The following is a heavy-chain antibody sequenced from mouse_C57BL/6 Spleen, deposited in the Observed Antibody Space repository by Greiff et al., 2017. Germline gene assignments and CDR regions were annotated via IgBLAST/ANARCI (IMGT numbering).Heavy chain of an antibody. CDR2: IDPSDSET. J-gene: IGHJ1*03. D-gene: IGHD1-1*01. V-gene: IGHV1-52*01. Sequence: VQLQQPGAELVRPGSSVKLSCKASGYTFTSYWMHWVKQRPIQGLEWIGNIDPSDSETHYNQKFKDKATLTVDKSSSTAYMQLSSLTSEDSAVYYCAVYGSSWDWYFDVWGTGTTVTVSS. CDR1: GYTFTSYW. CDR3: AVYGSSWDWYFDV.